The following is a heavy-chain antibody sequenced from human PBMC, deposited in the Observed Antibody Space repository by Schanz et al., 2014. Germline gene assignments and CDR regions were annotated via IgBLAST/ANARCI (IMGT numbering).Heavy chain of an antibody. CDR1: GFSFRKSA. CDR2: IKQDGSEK. CDR3: AMGGYQLHH. D-gene: IGHD1-7*01. V-gene: IGHV3-7*01. J-gene: IGHJ4*02. Sequence: EVQLLESGGGLVQPGGSLRLSCAASGFSFRKSAMSWVRQAPGKGLEWVANIKQDGSEKYYVDSVKGRFTISRDNAENTLYLQMNSLRVEDTAVYYCAMGGYQLHHWGQGTLVAVSS.